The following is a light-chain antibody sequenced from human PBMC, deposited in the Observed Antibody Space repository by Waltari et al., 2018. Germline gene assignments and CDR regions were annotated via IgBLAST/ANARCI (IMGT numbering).Light chain of an antibody. Sequence: QSALTQPPSASGSPGQSVTISFTVPSSDVGSYQFASCYQQHPGRAPKLMIYEVNQRPSGVPDRFSGSKSGNTASLTVSGLQAEDEADYYCSSYAGSNNLVFGTGTKVTVL. CDR2: EVN. J-gene: IGLJ1*01. CDR1: SSDVGSYQF. V-gene: IGLV2-8*01. CDR3: SSYAGSNNLV.